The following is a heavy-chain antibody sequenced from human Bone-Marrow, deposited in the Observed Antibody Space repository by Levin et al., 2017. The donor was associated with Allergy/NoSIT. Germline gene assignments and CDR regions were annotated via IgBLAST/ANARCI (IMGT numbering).Heavy chain of an antibody. V-gene: IGHV3-30*18. CDR2: ISNDGRDK. Sequence: GGSLRLSCEASGFTFSSYFMHWVRQAPGKGLEWVALISNDGRDKYYADSVRGRFTISRDNSKSTLYLQINSLRSEDTAVYYCAKEWLVNNNFYYGMVAWGQGTTVTVSS. CDR3: AKEWLVNNNFYYGMVA. D-gene: IGHD6-19*01. CDR1: GFTFSSYF. J-gene: IGHJ6*02.